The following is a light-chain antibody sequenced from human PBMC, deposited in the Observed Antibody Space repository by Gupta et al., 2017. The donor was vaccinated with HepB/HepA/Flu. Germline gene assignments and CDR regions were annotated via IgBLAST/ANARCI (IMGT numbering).Light chain of an antibody. J-gene: IGLJ2*01. Sequence: QSVLTQPPSVSAAPGQNAAISCSGSTSNIGKNYVFWLQQFPGTAPTLLIFENTKRPSGMLYRFSGCNSGTSATLAITGRQTGDETDYYCGTWDSSLSAVVFGGGTKLTVL. V-gene: IGLV1-51*01. CDR3: GTWDSSLSAVV. CDR1: TSNIGKNY. CDR2: ENT.